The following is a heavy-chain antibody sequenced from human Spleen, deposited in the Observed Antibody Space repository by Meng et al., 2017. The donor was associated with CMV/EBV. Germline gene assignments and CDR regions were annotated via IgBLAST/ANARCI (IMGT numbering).Heavy chain of an antibody. J-gene: IGHJ4*02. Sequence: GESLKISCAASGFTFSSYSMNWVRQAPGKGLEWVSVIYSGGSTYYADSVKGRFTISRHNSKNTLYLQMNSLRAEDTAVYYCARGDSGYDHYWGQGTLVTVSS. D-gene: IGHD5-12*01. CDR1: GFTFSSYS. CDR2: IYSGGST. V-gene: IGHV3-53*04. CDR3: ARGDSGYDHY.